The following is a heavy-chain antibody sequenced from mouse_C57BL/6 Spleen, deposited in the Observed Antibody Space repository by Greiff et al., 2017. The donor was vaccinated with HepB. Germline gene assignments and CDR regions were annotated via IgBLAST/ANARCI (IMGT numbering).Heavy chain of an antibody. V-gene: IGHV2-2*01. CDR3: ARNGGNYVGYAMDY. CDR2: IWSGGST. J-gene: IGHJ4*01. CDR1: GFSLTSYG. D-gene: IGHD2-1*01. Sequence: VKLMESGPGLVQPSQSLSITCTVSGFSLTSYGVHWVRQSPGKGLEWLGVIWSGGSTDYNAAFISRLSISKDNSKSQVFFKMNSLQADDTAIYYCARNGGNYVGYAMDYWGQGTSVTVSS.